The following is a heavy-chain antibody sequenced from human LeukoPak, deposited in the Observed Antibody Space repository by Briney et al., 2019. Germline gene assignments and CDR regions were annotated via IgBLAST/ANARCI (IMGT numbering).Heavy chain of an antibody. CDR2: IRCDGSNK. Sequence: GGSLRLSCAASGFTFSSYGMHWVRQAPGKGLEWVAFIRCDGSNKYYADSVKGRFTISRDNSKNTLYLQMNSLRAEDTAVYYCAKDEDSSGYLIGYWGQGTLVTVSS. CDR3: AKDEDSSGYLIGY. CDR1: GFTFSSYG. D-gene: IGHD3-22*01. J-gene: IGHJ4*02. V-gene: IGHV3-30*02.